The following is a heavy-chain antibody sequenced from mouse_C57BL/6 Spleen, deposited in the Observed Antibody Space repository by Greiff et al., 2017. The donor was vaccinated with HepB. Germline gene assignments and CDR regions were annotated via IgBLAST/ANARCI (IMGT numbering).Heavy chain of an antibody. CDR1: GYAFSSYW. V-gene: IGHV1-80*01. CDR2: IYPGDGDT. Sequence: QVQLKQSGAELVKPGASVKISCKASGYAFSSYWMNWVKQRPGKGLEWIGQIYPGDGDTNYNGKFKGKATLTADKSSSTAYMQLSSLTSEDSAVYFCARDGDGYAMDYWGQGTSVTVSS. CDR3: ARDGDGYAMDY. J-gene: IGHJ4*01. D-gene: IGHD2-3*01.